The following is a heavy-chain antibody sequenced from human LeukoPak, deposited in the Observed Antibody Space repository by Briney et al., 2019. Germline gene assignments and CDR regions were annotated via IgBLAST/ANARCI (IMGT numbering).Heavy chain of an antibody. Sequence: PGGSLRLSCAASGFTFSSYSMNWVRQAPGKGLEWVSSISSSSSYIYYADSVKGRFTISRDNAKNSLYLQMNSLRAEDTALYYCARGSGYSSSWYAFDIWGQGTMVTVSS. J-gene: IGHJ3*02. CDR2: ISSSSSYI. D-gene: IGHD6-13*01. V-gene: IGHV3-21*04. CDR3: ARGSGYSSSWYAFDI. CDR1: GFTFSSYS.